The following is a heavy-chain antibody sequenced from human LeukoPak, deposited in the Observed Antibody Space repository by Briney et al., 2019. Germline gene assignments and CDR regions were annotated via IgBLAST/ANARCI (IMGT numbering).Heavy chain of an antibody. V-gene: IGHV4-59*12. J-gene: IGHJ4*02. CDR2: IYYSGST. CDR1: GGSISSYY. D-gene: IGHD3-22*01. Sequence: SETLSLTCTVSGGSISSYYWSWIRQPPGKGLEWIGYIYYSGSTNYNPSLKSRVTVSVDTSKNQFSLKLSSVTAADTAVYYCARGGYYYDSGYYSFDYWGQGTLVTVSS. CDR3: ARGGYYYDSGYYSFDY.